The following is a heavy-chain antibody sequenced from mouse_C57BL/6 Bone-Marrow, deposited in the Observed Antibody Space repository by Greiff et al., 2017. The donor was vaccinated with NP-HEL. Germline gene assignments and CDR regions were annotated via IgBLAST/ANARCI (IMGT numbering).Heavy chain of an antibody. D-gene: IGHD4-1*01. V-gene: IGHV1-59*01. J-gene: IGHJ2*01. CDR1: GYTFTSYW. Sequence: QVQLKQPGAELVRPGTSVKLSCKASGYTFTSYWMHWVKQRPGQGLEWIGVIDPSDSYTNYNQKFKGKATLTVDTSSSTAYMQLSSLTSEDSAVYYCAHRISSTGTGDYWGQGTTLTVSS. CDR2: IDPSDSYT. CDR3: AHRISSTGTGDY.